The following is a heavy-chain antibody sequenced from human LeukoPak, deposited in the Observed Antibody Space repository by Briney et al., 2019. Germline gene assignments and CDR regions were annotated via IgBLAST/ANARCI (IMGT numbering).Heavy chain of an antibody. D-gene: IGHD2-2*02. CDR1: GYTFTGYY. J-gene: IGHJ4*02. V-gene: IGHV1-2*02. Sequence: ASVKVSCKASGYTFTGYYMHWVRQAPGQGLEWMGWINPNSGGTNYAQKFQGRVTMTRDTSISTAYMELSRLRSDDTAVYYCAKDWDLQLLHPSFDYWGQGTLVTVSS. CDR3: AKDWDLQLLHPSFDY. CDR2: INPNSGGT.